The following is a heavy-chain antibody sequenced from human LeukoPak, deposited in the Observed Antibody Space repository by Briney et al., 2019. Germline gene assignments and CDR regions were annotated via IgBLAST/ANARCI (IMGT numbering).Heavy chain of an antibody. CDR1: GASISGYY. J-gene: IGHJ4*02. V-gene: IGHV4-59*08. CDR2: IYYSGTT. D-gene: IGHD3-9*01. CDR3: ARHAPAHFDFL. Sequence: PSETLSVTCTVSGASISGYYCSWVRQPPGQGLEWIGYIYYSGTTSYNPSLRSRVTMSVDTSKNQFSLRLSSVTAADTAVYYCARHAPAHFDFLWGQGTLVTVSS.